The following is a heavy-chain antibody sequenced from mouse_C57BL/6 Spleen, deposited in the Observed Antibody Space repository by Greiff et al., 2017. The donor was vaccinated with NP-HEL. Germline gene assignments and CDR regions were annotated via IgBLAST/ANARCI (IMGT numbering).Heavy chain of an antibody. V-gene: IGHV5-4*01. Sequence: DVHLVESGGGLVKPGGSLKLSCAASGFTFSSYAMSWVRQTPEKRLEWVATISDGGSYTYYPDNVKGRFTISRDNAKNNLYLQMSHLKSEDTAMYYCARDRKLGYFDYWGQGTTLTVSS. CDR2: ISDGGSYT. J-gene: IGHJ2*01. D-gene: IGHD4-1*01. CDR1: GFTFSSYA. CDR3: ARDRKLGYFDY.